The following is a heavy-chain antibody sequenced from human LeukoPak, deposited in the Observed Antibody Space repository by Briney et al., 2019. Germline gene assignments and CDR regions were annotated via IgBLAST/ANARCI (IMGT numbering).Heavy chain of an antibody. Sequence: SETLSLTCTVSGGSISSSSYYWGWIRQPSGKGLEWIGSIYYSGSTYYNPSLKSRVTISVDTSKNQFSLKLSSVTAADTAVYYCATTDGQVYDIWGQGTLVTVSS. V-gene: IGHV4-39*07. D-gene: IGHD3-9*01. CDR1: GGSISSSSYY. CDR3: ATTDGQVYDI. CDR2: IYYSGST. J-gene: IGHJ4*02.